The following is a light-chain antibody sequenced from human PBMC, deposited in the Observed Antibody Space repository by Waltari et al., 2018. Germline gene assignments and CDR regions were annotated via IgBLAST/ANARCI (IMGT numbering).Light chain of an antibody. Sequence: SYVLTQPPSVSVAPGQTATITCGGNNIGSKSVHWYQQKSGPAPVVVVYDDTDRPPGIPERFSGSNSRDTATLTISRVEAGDEADYSCQVWDRSSDHWLFGVGTKLTVL. V-gene: IGLV3-21*02. J-gene: IGLJ3*02. CDR2: DDT. CDR3: QVWDRSSDHWL. CDR1: NIGSKS.